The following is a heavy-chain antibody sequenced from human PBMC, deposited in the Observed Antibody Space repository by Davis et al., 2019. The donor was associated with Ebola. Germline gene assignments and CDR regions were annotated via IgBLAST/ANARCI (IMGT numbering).Heavy chain of an antibody. Sequence: SLKISCAASGFTFGSSAMSWVRQAPGKGLEWVSGISWNSGNVGYADSVKGRFTISRDNAKSSLYLQLNSLRAEDTALYYCAKRRDRESYFDYWGQGTLVTVSS. CDR1: GFTFGSSA. CDR3: AKRRDRESYFDY. D-gene: IGHD3-10*01. J-gene: IGHJ4*02. V-gene: IGHV3-9*01. CDR2: ISWNSGNV.